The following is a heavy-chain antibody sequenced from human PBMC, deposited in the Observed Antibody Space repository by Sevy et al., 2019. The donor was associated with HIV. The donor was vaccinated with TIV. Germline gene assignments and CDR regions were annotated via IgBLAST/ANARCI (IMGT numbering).Heavy chain of an antibody. CDR1: GFRFSGNY. V-gene: IGHV3-72*01. J-gene: IGHJ4*02. CDR3: ADVGNSPAGY. CDR2: INSKGQGSTI. Sequence: GGSLRLSCAASGFRFSGNYIDWVRQAPGKGLEWIGQINSKGQGSTIQYGASVTGRFTISRDDSKNLVFLQMNSLKNEDTALYYCADVGNSPAGYWGQGTLVTVSS. D-gene: IGHD1-1*01.